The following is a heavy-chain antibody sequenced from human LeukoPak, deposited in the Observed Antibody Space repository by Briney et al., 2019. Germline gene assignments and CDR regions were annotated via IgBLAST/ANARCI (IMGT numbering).Heavy chain of an antibody. D-gene: IGHD2/OR15-2a*01. CDR2: MNPISGNT. V-gene: IGHV1-8*03. CDR3: ARTQYLGSYFYYYMDV. J-gene: IGHJ6*03. Sequence: ASVKVSCKASGYTFTSNDINWVRQATGQGLEWMGWMNPISGNTGYAQKFQGRVTITRNTSISTAYMELSSLRSEDTAVYYCARTQYLGSYFYYYMDVWGKGTTVTVSS. CDR1: GYTFTSND.